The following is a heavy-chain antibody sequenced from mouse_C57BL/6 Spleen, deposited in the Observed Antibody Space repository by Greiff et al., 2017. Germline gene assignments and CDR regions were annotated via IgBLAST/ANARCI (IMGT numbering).Heavy chain of an antibody. CDR1: GYTFTSYW. Sequence: QVHVKQPGAELVKPGASVKMSCKASGYTFTSYWITWVKQRPGQGLEWIGDIYPGSGSTNYNEKFKSKATLTVDTSSSTAYMQLSSLTSEDSAVYYCARYGGYHAWFAYWGQGTLVTVSA. V-gene: IGHV1-55*01. CDR2: IYPGSGST. J-gene: IGHJ3*01. CDR3: ARYGGYHAWFAY. D-gene: IGHD2-2*01.